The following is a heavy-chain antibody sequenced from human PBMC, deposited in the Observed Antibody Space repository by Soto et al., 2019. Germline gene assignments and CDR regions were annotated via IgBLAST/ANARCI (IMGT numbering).Heavy chain of an antibody. CDR2: IVVGSGNT. CDR1: GFTFTSSA. V-gene: IGHV1-58*02. D-gene: IGHD2-2*01. J-gene: IGHJ6*02. CDR3: GRADCSSTSCYYGMDV. Sequence: SVKVSCKASGFTFTSSAMQWVRQARGQRLEWIGWIVVGSGNTNYAQKLQERVNITRDMSTSTTYMELSSLRSEDTTVYYYGRADCSSTSCYYGMDVWGQGTTVTVSS.